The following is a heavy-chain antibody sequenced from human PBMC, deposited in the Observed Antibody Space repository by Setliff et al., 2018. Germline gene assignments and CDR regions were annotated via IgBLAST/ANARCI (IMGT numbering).Heavy chain of an antibody. D-gene: IGHD3-16*01. V-gene: IGHV5-51*01. CDR3: ARLGPLDAFDI. CDR1: GYRFTSYW. J-gene: IGHJ3*02. Sequence: PGEALKISCKGSGYRFTSYWIGWVRQMPGKGLEWMGLVFPVDSDTRYSPSFQGQVTISADKSTSTAYLQWRSLKASDTAIYYCARLGPLDAFDIWGPGTMVTVSS. CDR2: VFPVDSDT.